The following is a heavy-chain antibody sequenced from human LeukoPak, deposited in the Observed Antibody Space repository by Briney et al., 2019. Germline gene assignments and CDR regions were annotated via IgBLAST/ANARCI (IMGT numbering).Heavy chain of an antibody. D-gene: IGHD3-16*02. CDR3: ARGEYIWGTYRYLRYFDD. Sequence: PSQTLSLTCTVSGGSISSYHWSWIRQPPGKGLEWVGATYYSGSTNYNPSLKSRVTISVDTSKNQFSLKLSSVTAADTAVYYCARGEYIWGTYRYLRYFDDWGQGTLVTVSS. V-gene: IGHV4-59*08. CDR2: TYYSGST. J-gene: IGHJ4*02. CDR1: GGSISSYH.